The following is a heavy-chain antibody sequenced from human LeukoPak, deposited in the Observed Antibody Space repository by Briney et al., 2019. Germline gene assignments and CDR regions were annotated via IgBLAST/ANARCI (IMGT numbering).Heavy chain of an antibody. CDR2: MNPNSGNT. J-gene: IGHJ3*02. V-gene: IGHV1-8*01. CDR3: ARAHTTGGAFDI. D-gene: IGHD1-1*01. CDR1: GYTFTSYD. Sequence: ASVKVSCKASGYTFTSYDINWVQQATGQGLEWMGWMNPNSGNTGYAQKFQGRVTMTRNTSISTAYMELSSLRSEDTAVYYCARAHTTGGAFDIWGQGTMVTVSS.